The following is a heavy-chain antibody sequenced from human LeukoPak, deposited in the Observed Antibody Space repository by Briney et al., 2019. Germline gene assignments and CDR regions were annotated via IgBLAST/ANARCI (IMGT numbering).Heavy chain of an antibody. CDR2: IWYDGSNK. Sequence: PGGSLRLSCAASGFTFSSYGMHWVCQAPGKGLEWVAVIWYDGSNKYYADSVKGRFTISRDNSKNTLYLQMNSLRAEDTAVYSCAKDALALRYFDWLHRSYFDYWGQGTLVTVSS. D-gene: IGHD3-9*01. CDR3: AKDALALRYFDWLHRSYFDY. J-gene: IGHJ4*02. CDR1: GFTFSSYG. V-gene: IGHV3-33*06.